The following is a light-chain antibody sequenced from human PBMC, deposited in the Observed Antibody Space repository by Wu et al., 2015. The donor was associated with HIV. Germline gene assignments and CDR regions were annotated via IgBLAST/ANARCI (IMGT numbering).Light chain of an antibody. CDR2: AAS. V-gene: IGKV1-NL1*01. Sequence: DIQMTQSPSSLSASVTDKVTITCRASQDIRNSVAWLQQRPGQAPKFLLYAASTLESGIPSRFSGTGYGTDFTLTISGLQPEDFATYYCQQHSSIPFSFGQGTRLDIK. J-gene: IGKJ2*03. CDR1: QDIRNS. CDR3: QQHSSIPFS.